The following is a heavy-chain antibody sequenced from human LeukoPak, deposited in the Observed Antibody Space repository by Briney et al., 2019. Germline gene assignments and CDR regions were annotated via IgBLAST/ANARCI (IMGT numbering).Heavy chain of an antibody. J-gene: IGHJ5*02. V-gene: IGHV4-39*02. Sequence: PSETLSLTCTVSGGSISSRNYYWGWIRQPPGKGLEWIGRIYYSGSTYYNPSLKSRVTISVDTSKNQPSLRVTSVTAADTAVYYCAIGYGDYFFGLDPWGQGTLVTVSS. CDR3: AIGYGDYFFGLDP. D-gene: IGHD4-17*01. CDR1: GGSISSRNYY. CDR2: IYYSGST.